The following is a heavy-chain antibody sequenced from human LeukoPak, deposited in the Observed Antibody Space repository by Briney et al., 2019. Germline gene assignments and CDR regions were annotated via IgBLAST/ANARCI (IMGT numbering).Heavy chain of an antibody. CDR1: GGSISSYY. J-gene: IGHJ4*02. CDR3: ARAVVVTALNSYYFDY. CDR2: IYYSGST. Sequence: SETLSLTCTVSGGSISSYYWSWIRQPPGKGLEWIGYIYYSGSTNYNPSLKSRVTISVDTSKNQFSLKLSSVTAADTAVYYCARAVVVTALNSYYFDYWGQGTLVTVSS. V-gene: IGHV4-59*12. D-gene: IGHD2-21*02.